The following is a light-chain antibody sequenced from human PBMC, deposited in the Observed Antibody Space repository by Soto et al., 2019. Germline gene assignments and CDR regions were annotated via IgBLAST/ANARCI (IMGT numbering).Light chain of an antibody. CDR3: QSYDSSLSGYVV. CDR2: GNS. J-gene: IGLJ2*01. V-gene: IGLV1-40*01. Sequence: QSVLTQPPSVSRAPGQRVTISCTGSSSNIGAGYDVHWYQKLPGTAPKLLIYGNSNRTSGVPDRFSGSKSGTSASLAITGLQAEDEADYYCQSYDSSLSGYVVFGGGTKVTVL. CDR1: SSNIGAGYD.